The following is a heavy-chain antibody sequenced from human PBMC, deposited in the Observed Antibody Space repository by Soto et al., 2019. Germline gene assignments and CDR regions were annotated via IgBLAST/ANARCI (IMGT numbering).Heavy chain of an antibody. D-gene: IGHD3-10*01. J-gene: IGHJ4*02. Sequence: EVHLVESGGGLVQPGGSLRLSCAASGFTVGNNYMSWVRQAPGKGLEWVSIIHRGGSTSYADSVKGRFTISRDSSKNILSLQINGLTADDTAVYYCARSVNTYGSPFDYWGQGALVTVSS. CDR3: ARSVNTYGSPFDY. CDR2: IHRGGST. V-gene: IGHV3-66*01. CDR1: GFTVGNNY.